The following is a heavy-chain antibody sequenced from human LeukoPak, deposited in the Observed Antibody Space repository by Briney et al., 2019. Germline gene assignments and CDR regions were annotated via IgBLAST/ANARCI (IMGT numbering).Heavy chain of an antibody. V-gene: IGHV1-18*04. J-gene: IGHJ3*02. D-gene: IGHD3-10*01. CDR1: GYTFTSYG. CDR3: ARDRDHYYGSGSYLKNAFDI. CDR2: ISAYNGNT. Sequence: ASAKVSCKASGYTFTSYGINWVRQAPGQGLEWMGWISAYNGNTNYAQKLQGRVTMTTDTSTSTAYMELRSLRSDDTAVYYCARDRDHYYGSGSYLKNAFDIWGQGTMVTVSS.